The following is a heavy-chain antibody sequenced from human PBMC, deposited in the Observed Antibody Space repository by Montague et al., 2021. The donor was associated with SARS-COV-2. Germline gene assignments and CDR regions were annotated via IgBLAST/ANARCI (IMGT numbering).Heavy chain of an antibody. CDR2: ISYDGSNK. J-gene: IGHJ4*02. Sequence: SLRLSCAVSGFTFSSYAMHWVRQAPGKGLEWVAVISYDGSNKYYADSVKGRFTISRDNSKNTLYLQMNSLRAEDTAAYYYARPALESYSKSWYLDYWGQGTLVTVSS. V-gene: IGHV3-30*04. CDR1: GFTFSSYA. D-gene: IGHD6-13*01. CDR3: ARPALESYSKSWYLDY.